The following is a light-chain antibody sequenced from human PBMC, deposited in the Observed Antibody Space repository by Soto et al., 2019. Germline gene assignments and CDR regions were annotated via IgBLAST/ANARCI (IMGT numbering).Light chain of an antibody. V-gene: IGKV3-11*01. CDR1: QSFRGL. CDR2: DAY. J-gene: IGKJ1*01. CDR3: KQYNNWPET. Sequence: EVVLTQSPVTLSLSPGERATLSCRASQSFRGLLAWYQQKPGQAHRLLIYDAYNRATGIQPRFSGSGSGTDFTLTIRSLEPEDSAVYYCKQYNNWPETFGQGTKVDI.